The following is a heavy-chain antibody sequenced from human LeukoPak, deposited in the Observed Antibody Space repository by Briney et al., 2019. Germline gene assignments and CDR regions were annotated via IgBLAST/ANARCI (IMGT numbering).Heavy chain of an antibody. V-gene: IGHV3-74*01. J-gene: IGHJ5*02. CDR1: GFTFSSYW. CDR2: ISSDESNT. Sequence: GGSLRLSCAASGFTFSSYWMHWVRQAPGKGLVWVSRISSDESNTSYADSVKGRFTISRDNAKNTLYLQMNSLRAEDTAVYYCARGLQAARLAVADSWGQGTLVTVSS. CDR3: ARGLQAARLAVADS. D-gene: IGHD6-19*01.